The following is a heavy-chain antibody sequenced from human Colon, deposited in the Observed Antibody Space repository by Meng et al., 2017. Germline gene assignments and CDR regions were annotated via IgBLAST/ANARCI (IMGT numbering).Heavy chain of an antibody. CDR3: AREWRHYYGAGSFDH. Sequence: QVHLQESCSGLVKPSQTASLTCTVPGGFLNSDDFYWSWIRQSPGGGLEWIGLLSYGGSTFYNPSRRSRVAISEDTSKSQFSLCLRSVTAADTAVYYCAREWRHYYGAGSFDHWGQGALVTVSS. D-gene: IGHD3-10*01. CDR1: GGFLNSDDFY. CDR2: LSYGGST. V-gene: IGHV4-30-4*01. J-gene: IGHJ4*02.